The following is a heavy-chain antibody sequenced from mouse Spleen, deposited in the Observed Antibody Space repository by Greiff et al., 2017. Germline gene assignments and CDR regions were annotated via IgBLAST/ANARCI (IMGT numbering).Heavy chain of an antibody. Sequence: VQLQESGPGLVQPSQSLSITCTVSGFSLTSYGVHWVRQSPGKGLEWLGVIWSGGSTDYNAAFISRLSISKDNSKSQVFFKMNSLQADDTAIYYCARIPFYALYAMDYWGQGTSVTVSS. CDR3: ARIPFYALYAMDY. D-gene: IGHD1-1*01. CDR2: IWSGGST. CDR1: GFSLTSYG. J-gene: IGHJ4*01. V-gene: IGHV2-2*01.